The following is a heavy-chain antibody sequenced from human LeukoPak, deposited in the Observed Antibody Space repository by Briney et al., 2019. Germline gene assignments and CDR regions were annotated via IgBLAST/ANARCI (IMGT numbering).Heavy chain of an antibody. CDR1: RYTFTGYY. V-gene: IGHV1-2*02. J-gene: IGHJ4*02. Sequence: ASVKVSSKASRYTFTGYYMHWVRQAPGQGLEWMGWINPNSGGTNYAQKFQGRVTMTRDTSISTAYMELRRLRSDDTAVYYCARENWNDGSVDYWGQGTLVTVSS. CDR3: ARENWNDGSVDY. CDR2: INPNSGGT. D-gene: IGHD1-1*01.